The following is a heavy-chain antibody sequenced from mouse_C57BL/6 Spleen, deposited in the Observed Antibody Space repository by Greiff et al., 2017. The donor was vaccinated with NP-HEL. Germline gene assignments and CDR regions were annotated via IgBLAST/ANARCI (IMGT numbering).Heavy chain of an antibody. D-gene: IGHD1-1*01. V-gene: IGHV1-69*01. CDR1: GYTFTSYW. CDR2: IDPSDSYT. J-gene: IGHJ2*01. Sequence: QVQLQQPGAELVMPGASVKLSCKASGYTFTSYWMHWVKQRPGQGLEWIGEIDPSDSYTNYNRKFKGKSTLTVDKSSSTAYMQLSSLTSEDSAVYYCARVTTVVPYFDYWGQGTTLTVSS. CDR3: ARVTTVVPYFDY.